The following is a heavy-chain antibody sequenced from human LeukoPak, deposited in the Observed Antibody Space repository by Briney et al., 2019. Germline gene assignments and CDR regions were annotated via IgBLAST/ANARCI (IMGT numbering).Heavy chain of an antibody. D-gene: IGHD2-21*02. CDR3: AKDTALHFDY. J-gene: IGHJ4*02. CDR1: GFTFSIYG. CDR2: YSADEINI. V-gene: IGHV3-30*18. Sequence: GGSLRLSCAASGFTFSIYGMHWVRQAPGKGLEWVALYSADEINIYYADSVKGRFTISRDNSKNMLYLQMDSLRAEDTAVYYCAKDTALHFDYWGQGTLVTVSS.